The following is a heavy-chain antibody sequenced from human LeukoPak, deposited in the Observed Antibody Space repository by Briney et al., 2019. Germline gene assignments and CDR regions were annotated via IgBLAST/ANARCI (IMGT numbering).Heavy chain of an antibody. D-gene: IGHD7-27*01. CDR2: ISWNSGSI. V-gene: IGHV3-9*01. J-gene: IGHJ2*01. Sequence: GGSLRLSCAASGFTFDDYAMHWVRQAPGKGLEWVSGISWNSGSIGYADSVKGRFTISRDNAKNSLYLQMNSLRAEDTALYYCAKEAHHWGYFDLWGRGTLVTVSS. CDR1: GFTFDDYA. CDR3: AKEAHHWGYFDL.